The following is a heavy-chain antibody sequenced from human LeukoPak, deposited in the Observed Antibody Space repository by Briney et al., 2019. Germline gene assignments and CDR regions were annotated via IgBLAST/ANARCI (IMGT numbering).Heavy chain of an antibody. D-gene: IGHD3-22*01. CDR1: GFTFSDYY. CDR2: ISGSGTTI. J-gene: IGHJ4*02. Sequence: GGSLRLSCAASGFTFSDYYMSWIRQAPGKGLEWLSYISGSGTTIYYADSVKGRFTISRDNDKTSLYLQMNSLRAEDTAVYYCASSPKYYYDGSSYYSLKYYFDFWGQGALVTVSS. CDR3: ASSPKYYYDGSSYYSLKYYFDF. V-gene: IGHV3-11*04.